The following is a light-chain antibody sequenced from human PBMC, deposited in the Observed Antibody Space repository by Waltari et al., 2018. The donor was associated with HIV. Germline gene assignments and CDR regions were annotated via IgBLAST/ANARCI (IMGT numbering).Light chain of an antibody. V-gene: IGKV4-1*01. CDR3: QQYYITPIT. J-gene: IGKJ5*01. CDR1: QTILDTSNNKNY. CDR2: WAS. Sequence: DIVMTQSPDSLAVSLGERATINCKSRQTILDTSNNKNYLTWYQQKPGQPPKLLIYWASTRESGVPDRFSGSGSVTDFTLTISSLQAEDVAVYYCQQYYITPITFGQGTRLEIK.